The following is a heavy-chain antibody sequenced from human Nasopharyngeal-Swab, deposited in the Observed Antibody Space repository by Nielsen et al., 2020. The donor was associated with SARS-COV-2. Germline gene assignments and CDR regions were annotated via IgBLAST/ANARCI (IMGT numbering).Heavy chain of an antibody. D-gene: IGHD3-16*02. J-gene: IGHJ4*02. CDR3: ASLTFGGVIVIPSYYFDY. Sequence: WIRQPPGKGLEWIGSIYYSGSTYYNPSLKSRVTISVDTSKNQFSLKLSSVTAADTAVYYCASLTFGGVIVIPSYYFDYWGQGTLVTVSS. CDR2: IYYSGST. V-gene: IGHV4-39*01.